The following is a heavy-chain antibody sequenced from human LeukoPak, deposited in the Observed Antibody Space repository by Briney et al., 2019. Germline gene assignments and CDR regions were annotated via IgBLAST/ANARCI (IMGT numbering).Heavy chain of an antibody. CDR1: GFTFSSYS. Sequence: PGGSLRLSCAASGFTFSSYSMNWVRQAPGKGLEWVSSISSSSSYIYYADSVKGRFTISRDNAKNSLYLQMNSLRAEDTAVYYCARSERRYFDWSSGYYFDYWGQGTLVTVSS. V-gene: IGHV3-21*01. CDR2: ISSSSSYI. D-gene: IGHD3-9*01. J-gene: IGHJ4*02. CDR3: ARSERRYFDWSSGYYFDY.